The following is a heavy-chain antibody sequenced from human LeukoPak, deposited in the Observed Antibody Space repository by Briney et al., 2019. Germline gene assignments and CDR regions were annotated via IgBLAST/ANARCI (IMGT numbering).Heavy chain of an antibody. CDR2: IPASGGNT. V-gene: IGHV3-23*01. D-gene: IGHD6-19*01. Sequence: GGSLRLSCAASGFTFSTFGMRWVRQAPGKGLEWVPTIPASGGNTYYADSVRGRFTISRDNSKNTLYLQINSLTAEDTAIYYCVRYLSGWYYFDWWGQGTLVTVSS. CDR1: GFTFSTFG. J-gene: IGHJ4*02. CDR3: VRYLSGWYYFDW.